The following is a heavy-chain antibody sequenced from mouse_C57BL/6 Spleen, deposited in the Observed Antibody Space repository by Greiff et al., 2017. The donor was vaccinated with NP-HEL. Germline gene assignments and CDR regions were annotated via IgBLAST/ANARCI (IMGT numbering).Heavy chain of an antibody. CDR2: IDPSDSET. V-gene: IGHV1-52*01. CDR3: ARWAYGNYDD. J-gene: IGHJ2*01. D-gene: IGHD2-1*01. CDR1: GYTFTSYW. Sequence: VQLQQPGAELVRPGSSVKLSCKASGYTFTSYWMHWVKQRPIQGLEWIGNIDPSDSETHYNQKFKDKATLTVDKSSSTAYMQLSSLTSEDSAVYYCARWAYGNYDDWGQGTTLTVSS.